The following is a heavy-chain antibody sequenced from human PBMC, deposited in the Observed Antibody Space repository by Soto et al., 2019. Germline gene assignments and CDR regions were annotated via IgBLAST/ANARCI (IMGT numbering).Heavy chain of an antibody. CDR2: ISGGGGAT. V-gene: IGHV3-23*01. J-gene: IGHJ4*02. D-gene: IGHD2-2*01. CDR1: GFPFSTYA. CDR3: AKRAFPTTTCHYHYYFDP. Sequence: EVQLLESGGTLVQPGGSLRLSCAASGFPFSTYAMTWVRQAPGKGLEWVSTISGGGGATYYADSVKGRFTISRDNSGNPRYLQMNGLRAEDTALYYCAKRAFPTTTCHYHYYFDPWGQGTLVTVSS.